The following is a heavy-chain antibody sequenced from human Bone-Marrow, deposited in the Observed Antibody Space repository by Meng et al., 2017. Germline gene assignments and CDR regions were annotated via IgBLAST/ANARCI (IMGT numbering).Heavy chain of an antibody. CDR3: ARMRPYNSRTNFDY. D-gene: IGHD6-13*01. V-gene: IGHV3-11*01. Sequence: HVQLGECGGGLVNPGGARTLSGASSGFTLSDYYMSWIRQAPGKGLEWVSYMHGSGTTIHYADSVRGRFTISGDNAKNSLYLQMNSLTADDTAVYFCARMRPYNSRTNFDYWGQGTLVTVSS. J-gene: IGHJ4*02. CDR1: GFTLSDYY. CDR2: MHGSGTTI.